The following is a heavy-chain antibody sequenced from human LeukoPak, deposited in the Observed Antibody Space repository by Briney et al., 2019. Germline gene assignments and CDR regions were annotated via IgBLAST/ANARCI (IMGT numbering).Heavy chain of an antibody. CDR1: GFTFSSYS. V-gene: IGHV4-34*01. J-gene: IGHJ4*02. CDR2: INHSGST. CDR3: ASSSSEGHFDY. D-gene: IGHD6-6*01. Sequence: GSLRLSCAASGFTFSSYSMNWVRQAPGKGLEWIGEINHSGSTNYNPSLKSRVTISVDTSKNQFSLKLSSVTAADTAVYYCASSSSEGHFDYWGQGTLVTVSS.